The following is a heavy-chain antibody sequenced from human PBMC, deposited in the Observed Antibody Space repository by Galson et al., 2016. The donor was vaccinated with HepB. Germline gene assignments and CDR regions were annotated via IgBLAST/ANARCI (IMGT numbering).Heavy chain of an antibody. Sequence: SLRLSCAGSGFTFSAYAMSWVRQAPGKGLEWVSEISGNGDDINYADSLKGRFTTSRDNSRNTLYLQMNSLKIEDTAIYYCTISDFSDYWGQGTLVTVSS. D-gene: IGHD4-11*01. V-gene: IGHV3-23*01. CDR1: GFTFSAYA. CDR2: ISGNGDDI. J-gene: IGHJ4*02. CDR3: TISDFSDY.